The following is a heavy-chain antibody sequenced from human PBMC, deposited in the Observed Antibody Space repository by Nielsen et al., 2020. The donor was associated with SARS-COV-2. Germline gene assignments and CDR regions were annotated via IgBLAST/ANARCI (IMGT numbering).Heavy chain of an antibody. CDR2: IYYSGST. CDR1: GGSISSDASY. D-gene: IGHD3-22*01. Sequence: SETLSLTCTVSGGSISSDASYWSWIRQHPGEGPEWIGSIYYSGSTYYNPSLKSQLTISVDTSKNQFSLRLTSVTAADTAVYYCAREHYSDPYHFDYWGQGTLVTVSS. CDR3: AREHYSDPYHFDY. V-gene: IGHV4-31*01. J-gene: IGHJ4*02.